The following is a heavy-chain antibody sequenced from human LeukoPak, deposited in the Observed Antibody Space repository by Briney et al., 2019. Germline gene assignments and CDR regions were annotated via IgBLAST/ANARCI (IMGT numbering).Heavy chain of an antibody. J-gene: IGHJ1*01. Sequence: LPGGSLRLSCAASRFSFSSYWMSWVRQAPGKGLEWVADIRHDGIEIHYVDSVKGRFTISRDNAKNSLYLQMNSLRAEDTAVYYCARDKEAGSRWGSSFHHWGQGTLVTVSS. D-gene: IGHD6-13*01. CDR3: ARDKEAGSRWGSSFHH. V-gene: IGHV3-7*01. CDR1: RFSFSSYW. CDR2: IRHDGIEI.